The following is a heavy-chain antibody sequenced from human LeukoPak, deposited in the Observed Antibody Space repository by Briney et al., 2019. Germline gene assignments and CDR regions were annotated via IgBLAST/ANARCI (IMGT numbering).Heavy chain of an antibody. CDR1: GYTFTGYY. CDR3: ARVDSGSYSIDY. J-gene: IGHJ4*02. CDR2: INPNSGGT. V-gene: IGHV1-2*02. D-gene: IGHD1-26*01. Sequence: ASVKVSCKASGYTFTGYYMHWVRQAPGQGLEWMGWINPNSGGTNYAQKFQGRVTMTRDTSISTAYMELSRLRSDDTAVYYCARVDSGSYSIDYWGKGTLVTVSS.